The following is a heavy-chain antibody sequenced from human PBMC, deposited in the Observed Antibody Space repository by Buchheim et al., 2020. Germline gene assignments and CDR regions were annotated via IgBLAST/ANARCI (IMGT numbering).Heavy chain of an antibody. D-gene: IGHD3-10*01. J-gene: IGHJ4*02. Sequence: EVQLVESGGGLVQPGGSLRLSCAASGFMFSSYEMNWVRQAPGKGLEWVSYISSSGDTIHYADSVKGRFTISRDNAKNSLDLQMNSLRVDDTAVYYCAGDRGFVIDYWGQGAL. CDR3: AGDRGFVIDY. V-gene: IGHV3-48*03. CDR2: ISSSGDTI. CDR1: GFMFSSYE.